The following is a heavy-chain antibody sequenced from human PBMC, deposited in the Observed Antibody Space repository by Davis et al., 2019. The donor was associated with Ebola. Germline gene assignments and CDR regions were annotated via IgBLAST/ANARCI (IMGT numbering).Heavy chain of an antibody. J-gene: IGHJ5*02. Sequence: ASVKVSCKASGYTFTSYGISWVRQAPGQGLEWMGWISAYNGNTNYAQKFQGRVTMTTDTSTSTVYMELSSLRSEDTAVYYCARVIGLTVNWFDPWGQGTLVTVSS. V-gene: IGHV1-18*01. D-gene: IGHD2-15*01. CDR3: ARVIGLTVNWFDP. CDR2: ISAYNGNT. CDR1: GYTFTSYG.